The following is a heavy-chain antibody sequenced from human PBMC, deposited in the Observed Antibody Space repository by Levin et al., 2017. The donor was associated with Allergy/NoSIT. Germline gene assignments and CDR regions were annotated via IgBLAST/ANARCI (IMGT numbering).Heavy chain of an antibody. CDR1: GFTFSSYA. Sequence: GESLKISCAASGFTFSSYAMHWVRQAPGKGLEWVAVISYDGSNKYYADSVKGRFTISRDNSKNTLYLQMNSLRAEDTAVYYCARDQVTAAEYYYYYYGMDVWGQGTTVTVSS. CDR3: ARDQVTAAEYYYYYYGMDV. V-gene: IGHV3-30-3*01. J-gene: IGHJ6*02. CDR2: ISYDGSNK. D-gene: IGHD6-13*01.